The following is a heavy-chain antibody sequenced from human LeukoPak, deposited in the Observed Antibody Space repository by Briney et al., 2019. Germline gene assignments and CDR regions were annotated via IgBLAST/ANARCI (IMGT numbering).Heavy chain of an antibody. V-gene: IGHV4-34*01. CDR3: ARVASRVPPQSSIVVPVSSFDS. CDR1: GGALTDYA. J-gene: IGHJ4*02. D-gene: IGHD2-21*02. Sequence: PQTLSLTPAVSGGALTDYASACVPEPPGKTREWIAEIKHTGAARYKTPLRSRVTIAIDMSQRQFSLTMTSMTAADTAVYFCARVASRVPPQSSIVVPVSSFDSWGQGTLVTVSS. CDR2: IKHTGAA.